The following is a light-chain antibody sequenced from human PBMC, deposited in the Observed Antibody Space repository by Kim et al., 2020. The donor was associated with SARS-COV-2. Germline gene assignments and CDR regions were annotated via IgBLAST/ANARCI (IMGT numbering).Light chain of an antibody. J-gene: IGLJ1*01. V-gene: IGLV3-21*04. CDR1: NIGSKS. Sequence: GKTARITCGGNNIGSKSVPWYQQKPGQAPVLVIYYDSDRPSGIPERFSGSNSGNTATLTISRVEAGDEADYYCQVWDSSSDRNYVFGTGTKVTVL. CDR2: YDS. CDR3: QVWDSSSDRNYV.